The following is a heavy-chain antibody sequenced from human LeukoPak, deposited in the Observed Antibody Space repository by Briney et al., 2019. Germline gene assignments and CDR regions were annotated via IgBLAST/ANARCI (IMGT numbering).Heavy chain of an antibody. D-gene: IGHD7-27*01. J-gene: IGHJ4*02. CDR2: INTDGSST. Sequence: SGGSLRLSCVASGFTFSSYYMHWVRQAPGKGPVWVSGINTDGSSTTYADSVKGRFTISRDNAKNTVYLQMNSLRADDTVVYSCERTTGTNRPLDYWGQGTLVSVSS. CDR3: ERTTGTNRPLDY. V-gene: IGHV3-74*01. CDR1: GFTFSSYY.